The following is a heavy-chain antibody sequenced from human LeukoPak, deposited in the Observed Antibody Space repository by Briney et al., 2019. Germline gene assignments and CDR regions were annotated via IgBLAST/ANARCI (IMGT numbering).Heavy chain of an antibody. V-gene: IGHV3-7*01. D-gene: IGHD6-6*01. Sequence: GGSLRLSCQASGFIFTGYAMSWVRQAPGKGLEWVANIKQDGTEKNYVDSVKGRFIISRDNTKKSLYLQMNGLRAEDTAVYYCARDRQGDYMDVWGKGTTVAASS. J-gene: IGHJ6*03. CDR2: IKQDGTEK. CDR1: GFIFTGYA. CDR3: ARDRQGDYMDV.